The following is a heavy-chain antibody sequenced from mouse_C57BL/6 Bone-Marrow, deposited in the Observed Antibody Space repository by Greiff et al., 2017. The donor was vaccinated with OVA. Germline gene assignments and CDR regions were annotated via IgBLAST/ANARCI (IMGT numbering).Heavy chain of an antibody. D-gene: IGHD2-3*01. CDR1: GYTFTGSW. Sequence: QVQLKQSGAELMKPGASVKLSCKATGYTFTGSWIAWVKQRPGHGLEWIGEILPGSGSTTYNEKLKGKATFTADTSSNTAYMQRSSLTTEDSAIYYCARWGWGCFAYWGQGTLVTVSA. J-gene: IGHJ3*01. CDR2: ILPGSGST. V-gene: IGHV1-9*01. CDR3: ARWGWGCFAY.